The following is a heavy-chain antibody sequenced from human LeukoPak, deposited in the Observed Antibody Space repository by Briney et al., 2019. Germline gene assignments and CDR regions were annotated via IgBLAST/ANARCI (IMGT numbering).Heavy chain of an antibody. Sequence: PGGSLRLSCAASGFTFSSYAMSWVRQAPGKGLELVSGISGSGGTTYYADSVKGRFTISRDNSKNTLYLQMNSLRAEDTTVYYCAKGTRAMTRYVYFDYWGQGTLVTVSS. D-gene: IGHD5-12*01. CDR3: AKGTRAMTRYVYFDY. CDR2: ISGSGGTT. V-gene: IGHV3-23*01. CDR1: GFTFSSYA. J-gene: IGHJ4*02.